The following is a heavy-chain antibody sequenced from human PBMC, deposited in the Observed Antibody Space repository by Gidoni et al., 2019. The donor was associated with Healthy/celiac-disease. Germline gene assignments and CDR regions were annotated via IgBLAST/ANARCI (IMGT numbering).Heavy chain of an antibody. J-gene: IGHJ4*02. V-gene: IGHV2-70*04. D-gene: IGHD6-13*01. Sequence: QVTLKESGPAPVKPTQTLTLTCTFSGFSLSTSGMRVSWIRQPPGKALEWLARIDWDDDKFYSTSLKTRLTISKDTSKNQVVLTMTNMDPVDTATYYCALTYSSSFTFDYWGQGTLVTVSS. CDR1: GFSLSTSGMR. CDR3: ALTYSSSFTFDY. CDR2: IDWDDDK.